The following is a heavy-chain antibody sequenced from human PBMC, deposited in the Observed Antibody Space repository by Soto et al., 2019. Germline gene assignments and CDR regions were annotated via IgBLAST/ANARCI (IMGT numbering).Heavy chain of an antibody. V-gene: IGHV6-1*01. CDR1: GDSVSSNTTA. Sequence: QVQLQQSGPGLVKPSQTLSLTCAISGDSVSSNTTAWNWIRQSPSRGLEWLGRTYYKSKWYNDYALSVKSRITINPDTSKNQFSLQLDSVTPEDTAVYYCARDGCSSTXCYRGPFDIWGQGTMVTVSS. CDR3: ARDGCSSTXCYRGPFDI. J-gene: IGHJ3*02. D-gene: IGHD2-2*01. CDR2: TYYKSKWYN.